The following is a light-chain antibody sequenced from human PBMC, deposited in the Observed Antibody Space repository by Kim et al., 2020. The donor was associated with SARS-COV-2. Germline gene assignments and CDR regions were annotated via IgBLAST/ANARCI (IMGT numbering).Light chain of an antibody. Sequence: GQELTLACSGAISNIGINVVNWYQQLPGTAPNLLMYSNDYRPSGVPDRFSGSKSGTSASLAISGLQSEDEADYYCAAWDDSLKGSVFGGGTQLTVL. CDR2: SND. CDR1: ISNIGINV. V-gene: IGLV1-44*01. J-gene: IGLJ3*02. CDR3: AAWDDSLKGSV.